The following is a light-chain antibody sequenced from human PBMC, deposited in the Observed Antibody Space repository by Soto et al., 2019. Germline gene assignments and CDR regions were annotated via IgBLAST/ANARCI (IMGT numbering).Light chain of an antibody. CDR1: QTINTW. J-gene: IGKJ4*01. V-gene: IGKV1-5*01. CDR2: DAS. CDR3: QQYHSFSPEGLT. Sequence: DLQMTQSPSTLSASVGERVTITCRASQTINTWLAWYQHKPGKAPKLLIYDASTLQTGVPSRFSGYSSGTEFTLTISSLQPDDLATYFCQQYHSFSPEGLTFGGGTKVEL.